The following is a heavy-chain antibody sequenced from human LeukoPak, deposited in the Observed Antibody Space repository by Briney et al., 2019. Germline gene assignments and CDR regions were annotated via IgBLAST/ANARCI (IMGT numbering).Heavy chain of an antibody. D-gene: IGHD1-26*01. Sequence: GGSLRLSCAASGFTFSSYSMNWVRQAPGKGLEWISYISDTGRTIYYADSVKGRFTISRDNSKNTLYLQMNSLRAEDTAVYYCAKEVGATYPTFDYWGQGTLVTVSS. V-gene: IGHV3-48*01. CDR2: ISDTGRTI. J-gene: IGHJ4*02. CDR1: GFTFSSYS. CDR3: AKEVGATYPTFDY.